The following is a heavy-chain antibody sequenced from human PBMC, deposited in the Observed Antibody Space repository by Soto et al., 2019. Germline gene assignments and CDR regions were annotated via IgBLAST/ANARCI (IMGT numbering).Heavy chain of an antibody. CDR3: ARNPLKRYYDSSGYNYY. V-gene: IGHV1-18*01. J-gene: IGHJ4*02. D-gene: IGHD3-22*01. Sequence: ASVKVSCKASGYTFTSYGISWVRQAPGQGLEWMGWISAYNGNTNYAQKLQGRVTMTTDTTTSTAYMELRSLRSDDTAVYYCARNPLKRYYDSSGYNYYWGKGTLVTVSS. CDR2: ISAYNGNT. CDR1: GYTFTSYG.